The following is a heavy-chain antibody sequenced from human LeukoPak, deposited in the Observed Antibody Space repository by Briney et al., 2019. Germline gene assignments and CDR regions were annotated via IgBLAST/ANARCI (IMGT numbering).Heavy chain of an antibody. CDR2: IYYSGST. CDR3: ARGYDFWSGPFDY. J-gene: IGHJ4*02. D-gene: IGHD3-3*01. V-gene: IGHV4-59*01. Sequence: SETLSLTCTVSGVSISSYYWSWIRQPPGKGLGWIGYIYYSGSTNYNPSLKSRVTISVDTSKNQFSLKLSSVTAADTAVYYCARGYDFWSGPFDYWGQGTLVTVSS. CDR1: GVSISSYY.